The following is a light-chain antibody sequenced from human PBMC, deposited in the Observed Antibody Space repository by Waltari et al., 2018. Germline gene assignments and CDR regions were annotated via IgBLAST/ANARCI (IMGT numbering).Light chain of an antibody. V-gene: IGLV1-44*01. J-gene: IGLJ7*01. Sequence: QSVLTQPPSASGTPGLRVPISCSGSSSNIGSNPVNWYQQLPGTAPKLLIYSNNQRPSWVPDRFSGSKSGTSASLAISGLQSEDEADYYCATWDDSLNAAVFGGGTQLSVL. CDR1: SSNIGSNP. CDR2: SNN. CDR3: ATWDDSLNAAV.